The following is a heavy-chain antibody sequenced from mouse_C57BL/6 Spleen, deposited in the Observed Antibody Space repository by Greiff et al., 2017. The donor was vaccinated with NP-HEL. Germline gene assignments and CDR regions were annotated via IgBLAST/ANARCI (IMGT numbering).Heavy chain of an antibody. V-gene: IGHV1-69*01. D-gene: IGHD2-4*01. CDR3: ARSDYGGFAY. CDR1: GYTFTSYW. J-gene: IGHJ3*01. CDR2: IDPSDSYT. Sequence: QVQLQQSGAELVMPGASVKLSCKASGYTFTSYWMHWVKQRPGQGLEWIGEIDPSDSYTNYNQKFKGKSTLTVDKSSSTAYMQLSSLTSEDSAVYYCARSDYGGFAYWGQGTLVTVSA.